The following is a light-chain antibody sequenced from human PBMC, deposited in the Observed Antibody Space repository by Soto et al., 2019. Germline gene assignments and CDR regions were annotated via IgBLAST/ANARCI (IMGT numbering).Light chain of an antibody. J-gene: IGLJ1*01. Sequence: QSVLTQPASVSGSPGQSITISCTGTSSDVGGYNYVSWYQQHPGKAPKLMIYGVTNRPSGVSNRFSGSKSSNTATLTISGLQAEDEADYYCNAFAGSTAYVFGTGTKLTVL. CDR1: SSDVGGYNY. CDR2: GVT. CDR3: NAFAGSTAYV. V-gene: IGLV2-14*01.